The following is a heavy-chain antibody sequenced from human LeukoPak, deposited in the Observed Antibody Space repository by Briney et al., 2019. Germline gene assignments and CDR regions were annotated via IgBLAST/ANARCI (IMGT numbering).Heavy chain of an antibody. V-gene: IGHV1-2*02. CDR2: INPNSGGT. D-gene: IGHD6-6*01. CDR3: ARKGGSSSFDY. J-gene: IGHJ4*02. Sequence: GESLKISCKASGYTFTGYYMHWVRQAPGQGLEWMGWINPNSGGTNYAQKFQGRVTMTRDTSISTAYMELSRLRSDDTAVYYCARKGGSSSFDYWGQGTLVTVSS. CDR1: GYTFTGYY.